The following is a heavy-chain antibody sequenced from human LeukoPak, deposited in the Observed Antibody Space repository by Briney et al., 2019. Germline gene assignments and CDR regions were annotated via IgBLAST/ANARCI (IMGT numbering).Heavy chain of an antibody. V-gene: IGHV4-59*01. Sequence: SETLSLTCTVSGGSISSYYWSWIRQPPGKGLECIGYIHYTGSTNYNPSLKSRVTISVDTSKNQFSLKLNSVTAADTAVYYCARGGYYGSGNDFRFDPWGQGTLVTVSS. J-gene: IGHJ5*02. D-gene: IGHD3-10*01. CDR1: GGSISSYY. CDR3: ARGGYYGSGNDFRFDP. CDR2: IHYTGST.